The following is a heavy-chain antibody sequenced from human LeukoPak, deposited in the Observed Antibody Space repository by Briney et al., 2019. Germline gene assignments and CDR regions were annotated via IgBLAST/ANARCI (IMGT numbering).Heavy chain of an antibody. Sequence: ASVKVSCKAFGYTFTSNYMHWVRQAPGQGPEWMGVISPSGGSTTYAQKFQGRVTLTRDMSTSTDYLELSSLRSEDTAVYYCAKHSAERYSGNYGWAPPDESWGQGSLVTVS. CDR3: AKHSAERYSGNYGWAPPDES. CDR1: GYTFTSNY. CDR2: ISPSGGST. D-gene: IGHD5-12*01. V-gene: IGHV1-46*01. J-gene: IGHJ5*02.